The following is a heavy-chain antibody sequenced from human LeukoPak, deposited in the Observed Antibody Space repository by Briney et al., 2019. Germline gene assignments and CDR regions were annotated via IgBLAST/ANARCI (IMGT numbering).Heavy chain of an antibody. CDR1: GFIASSNY. V-gene: IGHV3-53*01. J-gene: IGHJ4*02. CDR2: IYSGGST. CDR3: TMLRGGIKNWYAFDY. D-gene: IGHD3-10*01. Sequence: PGGSLRLSCTASGFIASSNYMSWVRQAPGKGLEWVSLIYSGGSTYYADSVKGRFTISRDNSKNTLYLQMNSLRAEDVAVYYCTMLRGGIKNWYAFDYWGQGTPVTVSS.